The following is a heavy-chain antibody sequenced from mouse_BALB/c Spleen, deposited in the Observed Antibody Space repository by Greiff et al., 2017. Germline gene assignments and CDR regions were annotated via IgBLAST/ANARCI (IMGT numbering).Heavy chain of an antibody. CDR3: ARPITTATPFAY. CDR2: ISTYYGDA. CDR1: GYTFTDYA. V-gene: IGHV1S137*01. Sequence: QVQLQQSGAELVRPGVSVKISCKGSGYTFTDYAMHWVKQSHAKSLEWIGVISTYYGDASYNQKFKGKATMTVDKSSSTAYMELARLTSEDSAIYYCARPITTATPFAYWGQGTLVTVSA. J-gene: IGHJ3*01. D-gene: IGHD1-2*01.